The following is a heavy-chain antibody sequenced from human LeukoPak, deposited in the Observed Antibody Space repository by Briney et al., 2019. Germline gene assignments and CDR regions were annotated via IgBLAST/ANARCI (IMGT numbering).Heavy chain of an antibody. Sequence: WETLSLTCAVSGYSISSGYFWGWIRQPPGKGLEWIGSIYHSGSTYYNPSLKSRVTISVDTSKNQFSLKLSSVTAADTAVYYCARGLFFDYWGQGTLVTVSS. CDR1: GYSISSGYF. J-gene: IGHJ4*02. CDR2: IYHSGST. CDR3: ARGLFFDY. V-gene: IGHV4-38-2*01.